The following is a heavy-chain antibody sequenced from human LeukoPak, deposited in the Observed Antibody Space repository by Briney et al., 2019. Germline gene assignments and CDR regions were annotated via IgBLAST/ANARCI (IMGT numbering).Heavy chain of an antibody. CDR3: AKDHFNRPAFDM. CDR1: GFTFSTYG. V-gene: IGHV3-23*01. CDR2: ISGSGGST. J-gene: IGHJ3*02. D-gene: IGHD3-3*02. Sequence: GGSLRLSCAASGFTFSTYGMSWVRQAPGKGLEWVSVISGSGGSTDYADSVKGRFTISRDNSKNTLYLQMNSLRAEDTAIYYCAKDHFNRPAFDMWAKGQWSPSLQ.